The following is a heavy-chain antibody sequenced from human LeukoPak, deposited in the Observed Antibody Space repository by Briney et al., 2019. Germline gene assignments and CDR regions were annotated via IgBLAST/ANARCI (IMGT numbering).Heavy chain of an antibody. V-gene: IGHV4-61*02. CDR1: GGSISSGSYY. Sequence: SETLSLTCTVSGGSISSGSYYWSWIRQPAGKGLEWIGRIYTSGSTNYNPSLKSRVTISVDTSKNQFSLKLSSVTAADTAVYYYARWVQSWVDHYYYMDVWGKGTTVTVSS. CDR2: IYTSGST. CDR3: ARWVQSWVDHYYYMDV. J-gene: IGHJ6*03. D-gene: IGHD1-26*01.